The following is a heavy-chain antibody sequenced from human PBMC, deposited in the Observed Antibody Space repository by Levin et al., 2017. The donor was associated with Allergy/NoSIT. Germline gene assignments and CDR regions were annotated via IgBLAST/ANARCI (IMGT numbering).Heavy chain of an antibody. V-gene: IGHV3-15*01. CDR2: IKSKTDGGTT. D-gene: IGHD5-18*01. J-gene: IGHJ4*02. CDR1: GFTFSNAW. Sequence: RPGGSLRLSCAASGFTFSNAWMSWVRQAPGKGLEWVGRIKSKTDGGTTDYAAPVKGRFTISRDDSKNTLYLQMNSLKTEDTAVYYCTTRLTWIQLVDYWGQGTLVTVSS. CDR3: TTRLTWIQLVDY.